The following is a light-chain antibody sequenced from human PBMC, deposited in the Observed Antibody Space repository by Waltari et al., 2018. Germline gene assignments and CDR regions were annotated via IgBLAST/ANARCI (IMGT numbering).Light chain of an antibody. J-gene: IGKJ4*01. V-gene: IGKV1-39*01. Sequence: DIQMTQSPSSLSASVGDRVTITCRASQSISSYLNWYQQKPGKAPKLLFYAASSLQSGGPARFSGSGSETDFTLTISSLEPEDFAVYYCQQRNNWPLSFGGGTKVEIK. CDR2: AAS. CDR3: QQRNNWPLS. CDR1: QSISSY.